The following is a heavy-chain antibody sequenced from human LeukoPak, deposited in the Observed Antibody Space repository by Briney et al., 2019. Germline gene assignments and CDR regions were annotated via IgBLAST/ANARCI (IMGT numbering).Heavy chain of an antibody. CDR1: GYKFTGYC. D-gene: IGHD1-7*01. Sequence: GTVKVSCKASGYKFTGYCIHWVRQAPGQGLEWMGCINSNSGGTKYAQKFQGRVTMTRDTSISTGSMELSRLRSDDTAVYYCARDIRTGTSYGMDVWGQGTTVTV. J-gene: IGHJ6*02. CDR2: INSNSGGT. CDR3: ARDIRTGTSYGMDV. V-gene: IGHV1-2*02.